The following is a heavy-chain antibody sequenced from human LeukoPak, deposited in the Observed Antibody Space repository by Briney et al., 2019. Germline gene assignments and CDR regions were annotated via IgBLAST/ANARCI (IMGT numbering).Heavy chain of an antibody. CDR1: GFTFSSYG. CDR3: AKSGRGTSRARDYYGMDV. J-gene: IGHJ6*02. CDR2: ISYDGSNK. D-gene: IGHD2-2*01. V-gene: IGHV3-30*18. Sequence: GRSLRLSCAASGFTFSSYGMHWVRQAPGKGLEWVAVISYDGSNKYYADSVKGRFTISRDNSKNTLYLQMNSLRAEDTAVYYCAKSGRGTSRARDYYGMDVWGQGTTVTVSS.